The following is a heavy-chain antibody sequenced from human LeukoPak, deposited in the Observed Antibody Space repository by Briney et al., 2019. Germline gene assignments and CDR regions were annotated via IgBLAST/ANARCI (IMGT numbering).Heavy chain of an antibody. J-gene: IGHJ4*02. V-gene: IGHV5-51*01. CDR2: IYPGDSDT. CDR1: GYSFTTYW. Sequence: GESLKISCKGSGYSFTTYWIAWVRQMPGKGLEWMGIIYPGDSDTKYNPSFEGQVTISADKSVSTAYLQWSSLEASDTATYYCARRGSPPIDFDYWGQGTLVTVSS. CDR3: ARRGSPPIDFDY.